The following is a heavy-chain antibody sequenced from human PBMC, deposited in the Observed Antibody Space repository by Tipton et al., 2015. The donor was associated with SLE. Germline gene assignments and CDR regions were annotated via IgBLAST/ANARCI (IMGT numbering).Heavy chain of an antibody. CDR2: ISWDSVTI. CDR1: GFSFDVYA. J-gene: IGHJ4*02. CDR3: VRDFDF. V-gene: IGHV3-9*01. Sequence: SLRLSCVASGFSFDVYAMQWVRQAPGKGLEWVSGISWDSVTIAYADSVKGRFTISRDNAKNSLFLEMNSLRVEDAAVYYCVRDFDFWGQGTLVTVSS.